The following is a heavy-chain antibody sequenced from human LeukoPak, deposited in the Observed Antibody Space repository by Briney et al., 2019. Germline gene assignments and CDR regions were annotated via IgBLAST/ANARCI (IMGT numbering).Heavy chain of an antibody. V-gene: IGHV1-69*06. Sequence: GASVKVSCKASGGTFSSYAISWVRQAPGQGLEWMGGIIPIFGTANYAQKFQGRVTITADKSTSTAYMELSSLRSEDTAVYYCARVEGMATTNYFDYWGQGTLVTVSS. CDR3: ARVEGMATTNYFDY. J-gene: IGHJ4*02. CDR2: IIPIFGTA. D-gene: IGHD5-24*01. CDR1: GGTFSSYA.